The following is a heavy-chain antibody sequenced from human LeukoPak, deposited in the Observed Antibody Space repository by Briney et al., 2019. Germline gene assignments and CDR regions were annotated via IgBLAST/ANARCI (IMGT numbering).Heavy chain of an antibody. Sequence: GGSLRLSCAASGFTFSNYAMHWVRQAPGKGLKYVSAISSDGSSTCYANSVKGRFTISRDNSKNTLYLQMGSLRAEDMAVYYCARGGAYYGSGSYYNEPMDVWGKGTTVTVSS. CDR2: ISSDGSST. CDR3: ARGGAYYGSGSYYNEPMDV. CDR1: GFTFSNYA. V-gene: IGHV3-64*01. J-gene: IGHJ6*03. D-gene: IGHD3-10*01.